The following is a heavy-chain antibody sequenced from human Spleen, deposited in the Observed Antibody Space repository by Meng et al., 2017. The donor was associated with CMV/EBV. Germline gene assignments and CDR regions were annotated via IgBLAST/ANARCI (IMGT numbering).Heavy chain of an antibody. CDR2: IKSA. CDR3: ARDSTAPWDIVVVPAASDY. Sequence: GESLKISCVVSGFTFSRYWMFWVRQVPGKGLVFVLHIKSADSVKGRLIISRDNGKNTLNLQMNSLGVDDTTVYYCARDSTAPWDIVVVPAASDYWGQGTLVTVSS. J-gene: IGHJ4*02. CDR1: GFTFSRYW. V-gene: IGHV3-74*01. D-gene: IGHD2-2*01.